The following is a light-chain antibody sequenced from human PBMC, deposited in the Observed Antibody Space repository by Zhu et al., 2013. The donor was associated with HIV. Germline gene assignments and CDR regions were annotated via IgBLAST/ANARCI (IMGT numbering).Light chain of an antibody. CDR2: EAS. Sequence: DIQMTQSPSTLSASVGDRVSITCRASQSISTWLAWYQQKPGKAPKLLISEASSLGSGVPSRFSGRGSGTEFTLTISSLQPDDFATYYCQQYNSYPYTFGQGTRLEIK. J-gene: IGKJ2*01. CDR3: QQYNSYPYT. V-gene: IGKV1-5*03. CDR1: QSISTW.